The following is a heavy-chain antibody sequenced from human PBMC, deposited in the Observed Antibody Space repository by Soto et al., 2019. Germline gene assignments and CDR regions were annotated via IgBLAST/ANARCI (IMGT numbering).Heavy chain of an antibody. V-gene: IGHV1-8*01. CDR3: ARGGDAGTDY. J-gene: IGHJ4*02. Sequence: QVHLVQSGVEVKEPGASVKVSCKASGYIFTNYVINWVRQATGQGLEWMGWMSAASGQTGHAENFQGRLTMTRDTSTNPAYMELRSMRSGDTAVYYCARGGDAGTDYWGQGTLVTVSS. CDR1: GYIFTNYV. D-gene: IGHD6-13*01. CDR2: MSAASGQT.